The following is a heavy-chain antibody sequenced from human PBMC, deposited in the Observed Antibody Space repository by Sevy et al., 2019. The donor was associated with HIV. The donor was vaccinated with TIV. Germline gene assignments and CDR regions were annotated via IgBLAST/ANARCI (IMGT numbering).Heavy chain of an antibody. V-gene: IGHV4-61*01. Sequence: SETLSLTCTGSGGSVSSGSYDLSWIRQRPGKGLEWIGYIYYSGSTNYNPSLKSRFTIYVDTSKNQFSLKMSSVTAADTAVYYCAKESIAAAGKNDYWGQGTLVTVSS. CDR3: AKESIAAAGKNDY. CDR1: GGSVSSGSYD. CDR2: IYYSGST. J-gene: IGHJ4*02. D-gene: IGHD6-6*01.